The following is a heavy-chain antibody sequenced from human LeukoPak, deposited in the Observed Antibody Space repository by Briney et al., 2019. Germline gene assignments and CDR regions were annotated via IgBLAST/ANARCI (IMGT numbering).Heavy chain of an antibody. CDR2: MYYSGST. CDR1: GGSISSYY. CDR3: ARDVSMLIDY. D-gene: IGHD2-8*01. Sequence: PSETLSLTCTVSGGSISSYYWSWIRQPPGKGLEWIGYMYYSGSTQYNPSLKSRVTISVHTSKNRFSLKLSSVSAADTAVYYCARDVSMLIDYWGQGTLVTVSS. V-gene: IGHV4-59*01. J-gene: IGHJ4*02.